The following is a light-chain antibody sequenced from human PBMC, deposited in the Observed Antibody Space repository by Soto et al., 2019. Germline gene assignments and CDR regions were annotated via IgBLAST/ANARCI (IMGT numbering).Light chain of an antibody. CDR2: DAS. J-gene: IGKJ2*01. V-gene: IGKV3-20*01. CDR3: HQYGSSLPYT. Sequence: EMVLTQSPGTLSLSPGDRATLSCRASQSISNNYLAWYQQKPGRAPRLLIYDASSRATGIPDRFSGSGSGTDFTLTISRLEPEDFAVYSCHQYGSSLPYTFGQGTNLEIK. CDR1: QSISNNY.